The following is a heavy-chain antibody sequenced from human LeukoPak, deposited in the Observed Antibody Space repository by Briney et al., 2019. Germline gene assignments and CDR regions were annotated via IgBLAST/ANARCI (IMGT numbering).Heavy chain of an antibody. CDR1: GYTFTSYA. V-gene: IGHV7-4-1*02. D-gene: IGHD6-13*01. J-gene: IGHJ6*03. Sequence: ASVKVSCKASGYTFTSYAMNRVRQAPGQGLEWMGWINTNTGNPTYAQGFTGRFVFSLDTSVSTAYLQISSLKAEDTAVYYCAREYSSSWYSYYYYYYYMDVWGKGTTVTVSS. CDR2: INTNTGNP. CDR3: AREYSSSWYSYYYYYYYMDV.